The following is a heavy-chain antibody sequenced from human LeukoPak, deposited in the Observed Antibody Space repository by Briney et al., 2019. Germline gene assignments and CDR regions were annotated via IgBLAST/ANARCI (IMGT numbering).Heavy chain of an antibody. CDR1: GGTFSSYA. V-gene: IGHV1-69*05. CDR2: IIPIFGTA. D-gene: IGHD3-22*01. CDR3: ARGPMIVVVRFDY. J-gene: IGHJ4*02. Sequence: SVKVSCKASGGTFSSYAISWVRQAPGQGLEWMGRIIPIFGTANYAQKFQGRVTITTDESTSTAYMELSSLRSEDTAVYYCARGPMIVVVRFDYWGQETLVTVSS.